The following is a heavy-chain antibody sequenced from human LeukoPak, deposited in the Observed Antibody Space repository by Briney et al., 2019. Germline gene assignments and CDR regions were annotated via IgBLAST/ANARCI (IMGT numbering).Heavy chain of an antibody. D-gene: IGHD1-20*01. J-gene: IGHJ4*02. Sequence: GGSLRLSCAASGFTFSSYEMNWVRQAPGKGLEWVSYITSSGSTIYYADSVKGRFTISRDNAKNSLYLQMNSLRAEDTAVYYCAPHNWNHAFHYWGQGTLVTVSS. CDR3: APHNWNHAFHY. CDR2: ITSSGSTI. CDR1: GFTFSSYE. V-gene: IGHV3-48*03.